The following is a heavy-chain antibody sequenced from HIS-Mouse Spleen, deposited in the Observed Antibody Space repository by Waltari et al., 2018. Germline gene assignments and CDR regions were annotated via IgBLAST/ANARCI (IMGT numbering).Heavy chain of an antibody. CDR2: ISYDGSNK. CDR1: GSPFSGAA. J-gene: IGHJ4*02. D-gene: IGHD1-20*01. Sequence: QVQLVESGGGVVQPGRSLSLSCAASGSPFSGAALHWVRQAPGKGLEWVAVISYDGSNKYYADSVKGRFTISRDNSKNTLYLQMNSLRAEDTAVYYCARDHRNNWAIRDWGQGTLVTVSS. V-gene: IGHV3-30-3*01. CDR3: ARDHRNNWAIRD.